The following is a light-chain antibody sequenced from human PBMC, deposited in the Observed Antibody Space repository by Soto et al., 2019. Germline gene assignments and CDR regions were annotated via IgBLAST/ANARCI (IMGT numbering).Light chain of an antibody. CDR3: QQFNSYSPGA. V-gene: IGKV1-5*01. J-gene: IGKJ1*01. CDR2: DAS. Sequence: DIQLTQSPSCLSAHVRYRFTITFLSSQTISSWLAWYQQKPGKAPKLLIYDASSLESGVPSRFSGSGSGTEFTLTISSLQPDDFATYYCQQFNSYSPGAFGQGTKVDIK. CDR1: QTISSW.